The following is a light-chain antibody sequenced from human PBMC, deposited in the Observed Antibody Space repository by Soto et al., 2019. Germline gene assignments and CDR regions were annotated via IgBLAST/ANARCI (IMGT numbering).Light chain of an antibody. V-gene: IGKV3-15*01. J-gene: IGKJ1*01. CDR2: GAS. CDR3: QQYHNWPAWT. Sequence: EIVMTQSPATLSVSPGERATLSCRASQSVSSNFAWYQQKPGQAPRLLIYGASTRATGIPARFSGSGSGTEFTLTISSLQSEDFAVYYCQQYHNWPAWTFGQGTKLE. CDR1: QSVSSN.